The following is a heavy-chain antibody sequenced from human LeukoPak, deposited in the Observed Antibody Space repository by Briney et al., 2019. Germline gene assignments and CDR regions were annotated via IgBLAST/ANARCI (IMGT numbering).Heavy chain of an antibody. Sequence: SETLSLTCTVSGGSISSYYWSWFRQPPGKGLEWIGNIYYSGYTNHNPSLKSRVTIPVGTSKTQFSLKLSSVTAADTAVYYCARQNCSGGSCYGGVLDWFDPWGQGTLVSVSS. V-gene: IGHV4-59*01. CDR1: GGSISSYY. J-gene: IGHJ5*02. CDR2: IYYSGYT. CDR3: ARQNCSGGSCYGGVLDWFDP. D-gene: IGHD2-15*01.